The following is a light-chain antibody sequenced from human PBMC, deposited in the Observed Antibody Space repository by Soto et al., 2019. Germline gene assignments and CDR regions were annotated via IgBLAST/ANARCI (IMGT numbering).Light chain of an antibody. J-gene: IGKJ1*01. Sequence: EIVLTQSPCTLSLSPGERATHSCRASQSLTSDYLAWYQQKPGQTPRLLIHGASSRATGIPDRFSGSGSGTDFTLTIRRLEPEDSAVYYCQQSGRPFGQGTKVDIK. CDR2: GAS. CDR3: QQSGRP. V-gene: IGKV3-20*01. CDR1: QSLTSDY.